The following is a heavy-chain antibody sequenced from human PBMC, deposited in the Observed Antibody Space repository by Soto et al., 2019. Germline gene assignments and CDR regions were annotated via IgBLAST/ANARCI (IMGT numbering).Heavy chain of an antibody. J-gene: IGHJ4*02. Sequence: SETLSLTCTVSGGFISNGGYYWSWIRQHPGKGLEWIGYISYSGNTYYNPSLKSRVTISVDTSRNQFSLNLGSLTAADTAVYYCARARSFFDSWGQGTLVTVSS. V-gene: IGHV4-31*03. CDR3: ARARSFFDS. CDR1: GGFISNGGYY. CDR2: ISYSGNT. D-gene: IGHD3-10*01.